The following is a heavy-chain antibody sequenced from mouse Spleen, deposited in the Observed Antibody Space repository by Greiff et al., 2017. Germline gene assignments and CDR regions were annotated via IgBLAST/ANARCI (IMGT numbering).Heavy chain of an antibody. CDR1: GFTFSDYG. CDR3: ATGTGGYYFDY. CDR2: ISSGSSTI. V-gene: IGHV5-17*03. Sequence: DVKLVESGGGLVKPGGSLKLSCAASGFTFSDYGMHWVRQAPEKGLEWVAYISSGSSTIYYADTVKGRFTISRDNAKNTLYLQMSSLKSEDTAMYYCATGTGGYYFDYWGQGTTLTVSS. J-gene: IGHJ2*01. D-gene: IGHD4-1*01.